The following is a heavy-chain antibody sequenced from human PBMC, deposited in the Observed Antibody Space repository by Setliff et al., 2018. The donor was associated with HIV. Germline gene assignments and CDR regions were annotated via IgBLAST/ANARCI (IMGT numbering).Heavy chain of an antibody. CDR3: ATEEREKLALFDH. CDR2: ILYNGKT. D-gene: IGHD6-6*01. Sequence: SETLSLTCNVSGVSLRTHHWSWVRLPPGKRLEWIGYILYNGKTNYNPSFKNRVTVSLDEAKNQFSLNLKSVTSADTAVYYCATEEREKLALFDHWGLGILVTVS. J-gene: IGHJ4*02. V-gene: IGHV4-59*11. CDR1: GVSLRTHH.